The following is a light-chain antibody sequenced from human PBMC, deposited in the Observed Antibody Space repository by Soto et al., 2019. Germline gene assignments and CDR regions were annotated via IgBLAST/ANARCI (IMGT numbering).Light chain of an antibody. CDR3: SSFTNNSPGI. V-gene: IGLV2-14*01. Sequence: QSVLTQPASVSGSPGQSITISCTGTSSDIGGFNYVSWYQQHPGKVPKLLIYEVNNRPSGVSDRFSGSKSGNTASLTISGLQAVDEADYYCSSFTNNSPGIFGGGTQLTVL. J-gene: IGLJ2*01. CDR1: SSDIGGFNY. CDR2: EVN.